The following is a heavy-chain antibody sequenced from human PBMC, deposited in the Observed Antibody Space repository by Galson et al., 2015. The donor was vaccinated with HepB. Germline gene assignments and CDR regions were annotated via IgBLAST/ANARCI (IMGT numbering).Heavy chain of an antibody. D-gene: IGHD1-26*01. CDR2: INTNTGNP. CDR1: GYTFTSYA. Sequence: SVKVSCKASGYTFTSYAMNWVRQAPGQGLEWMGWINTNTGNPTYAQGFTGRFVFSLDTSVSTAYLQISSLKAEDTAVYYCARTLWWELYWYFDYWGQGTLVTVSS. J-gene: IGHJ4*02. CDR3: ARTLWWELYWYFDY. V-gene: IGHV7-4-1*02.